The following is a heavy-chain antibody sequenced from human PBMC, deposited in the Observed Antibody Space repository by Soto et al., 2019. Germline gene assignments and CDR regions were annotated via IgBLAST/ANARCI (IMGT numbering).Heavy chain of an antibody. CDR3: AKDWRSGSSYADS. CDR1: GLTFSSNV. Sequence: GGSLRLSCAASGLTFSSNVMSWVRQAPGKGLEWVSQISGGGDTTYYADSVKGRFTISRDNSKNTVYLEMNSLRVEDTAVYYCAKDWRSGSSYADSWGQGTLVTVSS. J-gene: IGHJ5*01. CDR2: ISGGGDTT. V-gene: IGHV3-23*01. D-gene: IGHD2-2*01.